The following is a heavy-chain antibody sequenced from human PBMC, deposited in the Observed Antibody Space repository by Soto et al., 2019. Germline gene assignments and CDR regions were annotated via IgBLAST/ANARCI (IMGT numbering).Heavy chain of an antibody. Sequence: ASGPTLVNPTQTLTLTCTFSGFSLSTSGMCVSWIRQPPGKALEWLALIDWDDDKYYSTSLKTRLTISKDTSKNQVVLTMTNMDPVDTATYYCARIFRVSGKLSWFDPWGQGTLVTVSS. CDR3: ARIFRVSGKLSWFDP. J-gene: IGHJ5*02. CDR1: GFSLSTSGMC. CDR2: IDWDDDK. V-gene: IGHV2-70*01. D-gene: IGHD3-10*01.